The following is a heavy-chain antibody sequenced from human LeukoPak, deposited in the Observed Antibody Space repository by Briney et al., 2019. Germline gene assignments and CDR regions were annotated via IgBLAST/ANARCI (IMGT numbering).Heavy chain of an antibody. J-gene: IGHJ2*01. Sequence: GGSLRLSCAASGFTFSSYAMHWVRQAPGKGLEWVAVISYDGSNKYYADSVKGRFTISRDNSKNTLYLQMNSLRAEDTAVYYCARVPYVDTAMVEAWYFDLWGRGTLVTVSS. CDR2: ISYDGSNK. D-gene: IGHD5-18*01. CDR3: ARVPYVDTAMVEAWYFDL. V-gene: IGHV3-30-3*01. CDR1: GFTFSSYA.